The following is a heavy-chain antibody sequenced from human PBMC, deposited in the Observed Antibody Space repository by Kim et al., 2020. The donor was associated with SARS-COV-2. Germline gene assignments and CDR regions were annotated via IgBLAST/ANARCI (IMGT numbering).Heavy chain of an antibody. J-gene: IGHJ4*02. D-gene: IGHD5-12*01. CDR3: ARDLIGYDSALDY. Sequence: YADSVKGRFTISRDNAKNSLYLQMNSLRDEDTAVYYCARDLIGYDSALDYWGQGTLVTVSS. V-gene: IGHV3-48*02.